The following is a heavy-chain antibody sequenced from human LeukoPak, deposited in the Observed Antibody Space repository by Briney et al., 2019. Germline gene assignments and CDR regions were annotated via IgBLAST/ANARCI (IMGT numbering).Heavy chain of an antibody. CDR2: ITGSGDYT. D-gene: IGHD3-22*01. CDR1: GFTFSGYA. J-gene: IGHJ4*02. V-gene: IGHV3-23*01. CDR3: AKDGLYYDGSAHVYYFDY. Sequence: GGSLRLSCAASGFTFSGYAMTWVRQAPGKGLEWVSSITGSGDYTYYIDSVKGRFTISRDNSKNILCLQMNSLRGEDTALYYCAKDGLYYDGSAHVYYFDYWGQGTLVAVSS.